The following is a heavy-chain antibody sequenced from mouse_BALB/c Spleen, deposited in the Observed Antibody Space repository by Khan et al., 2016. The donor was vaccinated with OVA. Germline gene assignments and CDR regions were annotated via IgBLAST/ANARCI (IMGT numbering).Heavy chain of an antibody. V-gene: IGHV2-6-7*01. D-gene: IGHD1-2*01. CDR1: GFSLTDYG. J-gene: IGHJ3*01. Sequence: QVQLPQSGPGLVAPSQSLSITCTVSGFSLTDYGVNWVRQPPGKGLEWLGMIWGDGSTDYNSALKSRLSISKDNSKSQVFLKMNSLQTDDTARYDRARELRLGGFAYWGQGTLVTVAA. CDR3: ARELRLGGFAY. CDR2: IWGDGST.